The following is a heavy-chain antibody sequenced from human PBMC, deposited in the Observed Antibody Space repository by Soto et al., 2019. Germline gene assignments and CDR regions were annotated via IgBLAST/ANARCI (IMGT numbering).Heavy chain of an antibody. J-gene: IGHJ4*02. CDR3: ARDQGGSSGWDFDY. Sequence: PSETLSPTCTVSGGSISSGGYYWNWILQPPGKGLEWIGYIYYSGDIYYSPSLKSRVTISVDTSKNQFSLKLSSVTAADTAVYYCARDQGGSSGWDFDYWGQGTLVTVSS. CDR1: GGSISSGGYY. D-gene: IGHD6-19*01. V-gene: IGHV4-61*08. CDR2: IYYSGDI.